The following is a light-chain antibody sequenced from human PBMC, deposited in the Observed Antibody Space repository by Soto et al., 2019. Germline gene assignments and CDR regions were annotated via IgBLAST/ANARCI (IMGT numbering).Light chain of an antibody. CDR2: EVS. CDR3: SSDTSSSTYV. Sequence: QSALTQPDSVSGSPGQSITISCTGTSGDVGGYNYVSWYQQHPGKAPKLMIYEVSNRPSGLSNRFSGSKSGNTASLTISGLQAEDEADYYCSSDTSSSTYVFGTGTKVTVL. V-gene: IGLV2-14*01. J-gene: IGLJ1*01. CDR1: SGDVGGYNY.